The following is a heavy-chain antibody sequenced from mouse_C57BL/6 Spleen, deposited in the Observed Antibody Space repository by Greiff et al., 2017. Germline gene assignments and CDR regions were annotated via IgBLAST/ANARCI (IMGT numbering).Heavy chain of an antibody. CDR3: ARGGYGSSSYYFDY. J-gene: IGHJ2*01. CDR1: GYTFTSYG. D-gene: IGHD1-1*01. CDR2: IYPRSGNT. V-gene: IGHV1-81*01. Sequence: VQLQQSGAELARPGASVKLSCKASGYTFTSYGISWVKQRTGQGLEWIGEIYPRSGNTYYNEKFKGKATLTADKSSSTAYMELRSLTSEDSAVYFCARGGYGSSSYYFDYWGQGTTLTVSS.